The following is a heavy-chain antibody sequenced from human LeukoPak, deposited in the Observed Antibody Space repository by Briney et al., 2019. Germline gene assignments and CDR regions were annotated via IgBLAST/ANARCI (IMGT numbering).Heavy chain of an antibody. CDR3: ARVRRYFDWLSGPFDY. CDR1: GGSFSGYY. V-gene: IGHV4-34*01. CDR2: INHSGST. Sequence: SETLSLTCAVYGGSFSGYYWSWLRQPPGKGLVWIGEINHSGSTNYNPSLKSRVTISVDTSKNQFSLKLSSVTAADTAVYYCARVRRYFDWLSGPFDYWGQGTLVTVSS. J-gene: IGHJ4*02. D-gene: IGHD3-9*01.